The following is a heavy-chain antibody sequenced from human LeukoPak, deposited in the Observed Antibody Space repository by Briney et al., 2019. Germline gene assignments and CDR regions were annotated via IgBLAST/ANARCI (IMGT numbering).Heavy chain of an antibody. V-gene: IGHV3-21*01. CDR2: ISSSSSYI. D-gene: IGHD3-16*01. Sequence: GGSLRLSCAASGFTFSSYSMNWVRQAPGKGLEWVSSISSSSSYIYYADSVKGRFTISRDNAKNSLYLQMNSLRAEDTAVYYCARDSEGIYGYVWGLKPWDYWGQGTLVTVSS. CDR3: ARDSEGIYGYVWGLKPWDY. J-gene: IGHJ4*02. CDR1: GFTFSSYS.